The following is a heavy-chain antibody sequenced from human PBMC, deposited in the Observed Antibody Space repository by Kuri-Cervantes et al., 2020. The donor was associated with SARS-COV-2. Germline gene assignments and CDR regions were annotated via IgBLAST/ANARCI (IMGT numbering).Heavy chain of an antibody. CDR1: GFTVSSNY. D-gene: IGHD3-22*01. J-gene: IGHJ4*02. CDR3: ARDNVEGYYDSSGYSI. V-gene: IGHV3-53*05. Sequence: LSLTCAASGFTVSSNYMSWVRQAPGKGLEWVSVISGSGDSTYYADSVTGRFTISRDNSKNTLYLQMNSLRAEDTAVYYCARDNVEGYYDSSGYSIWGQGTLVTVSS. CDR2: ISGSGDST.